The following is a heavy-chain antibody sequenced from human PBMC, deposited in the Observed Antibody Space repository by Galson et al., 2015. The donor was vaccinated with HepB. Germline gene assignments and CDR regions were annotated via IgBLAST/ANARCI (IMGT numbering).Heavy chain of an antibody. CDR2: IYWDDDK. CDR1: GFSLSTSGVG. D-gene: IGHD3-22*01. CDR3: AHSVLGYYDSSGYYAPFDY. V-gene: IGHV2-5*02. Sequence: PALVKPTQTLTLTCTFSGFSLSTSGVGVGWIRQPPGKALEWLALIYWDDDKRYSPSLKSRLTITKDTSKNQVVLTMTNMDPVDTATYYCAHSVLGYYDSSGYYAPFDYWGQGTLVTVSS. J-gene: IGHJ4*02.